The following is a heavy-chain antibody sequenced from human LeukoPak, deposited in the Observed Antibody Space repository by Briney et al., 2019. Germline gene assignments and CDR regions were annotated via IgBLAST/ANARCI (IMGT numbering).Heavy chain of an antibody. CDR3: AKSRGANWYFDL. CDR2: IYPGDSDT. Sequence: KVSCKASGYTFTGYYMHWVRQMPGKGLEWMGIIYPGDSDTIYSPSFQGQVTFSADKSINTAYLQWSSLKASDTAMYYCAKSRGANWYFDLWGRGTLVTVSS. V-gene: IGHV5-51*01. D-gene: IGHD1-26*01. J-gene: IGHJ2*01. CDR1: GYTFTGYY.